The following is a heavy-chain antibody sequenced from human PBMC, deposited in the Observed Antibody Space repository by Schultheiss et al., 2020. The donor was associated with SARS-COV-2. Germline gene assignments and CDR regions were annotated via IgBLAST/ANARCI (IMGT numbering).Heavy chain of an antibody. D-gene: IGHD2-2*01. Sequence: GGSLRLSCAASGFTFSSYAMSWFRQAPGKGLEWVGFIRSKAYGGTTEYAASVKGRFTISRDDSKSIAYLQMNSLKTEDTAVYYCTSRVPAAMGVVYWGQGTLVTVSS. CDR2: IRSKAYGGTT. CDR3: TSRVPAAMGVVY. J-gene: IGHJ4*02. V-gene: IGHV3-49*03. CDR1: GFTFSSYA.